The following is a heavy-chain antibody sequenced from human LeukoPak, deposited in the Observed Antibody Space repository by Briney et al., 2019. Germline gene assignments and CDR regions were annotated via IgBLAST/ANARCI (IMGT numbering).Heavy chain of an antibody. D-gene: IGHD6-13*01. CDR3: GASPSATGTERYY. CDR1: GYSFTSYW. Sequence: GESLKIPCKGSGYSFTSYWIGWVRQMPGKGLEWMGIIYPGDSDTRYSPSFQGQVTISVDKSISTVYLQWNSLKASDSAMYYCGASPSATGTERYYWGQGTLVTVSS. V-gene: IGHV5-51*01. CDR2: IYPGDSDT. J-gene: IGHJ4*02.